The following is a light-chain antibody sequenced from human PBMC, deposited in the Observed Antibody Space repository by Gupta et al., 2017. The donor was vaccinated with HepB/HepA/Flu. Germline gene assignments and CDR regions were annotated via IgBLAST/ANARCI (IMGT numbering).Light chain of an antibody. V-gene: IGLV1-40*01. CDR1: SSNIGARFD. J-gene: IGLJ3*02. CDR3: QSYDSSLSAPV. CDR2: GDT. Sequence: QSVLTQPPSVSGAPGQRITISCTGSSSNIGARFDVHWYQHLPGTAPKLLIYGDTNRPSGVPDRFSGSKSGTSASLAITGLQSEDETIYYCQSYDSSLSAPVFGGGTKLTVL.